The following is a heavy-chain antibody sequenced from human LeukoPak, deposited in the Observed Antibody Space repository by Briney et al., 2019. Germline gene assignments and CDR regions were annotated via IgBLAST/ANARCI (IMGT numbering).Heavy chain of an antibody. D-gene: IGHD3-22*01. CDR1: GFTFSSYA. CDR2: ISYDGSNK. CDR3: AREDYYDSLPGYFDY. Sequence: PGGSLRLSCAASGFTFSSYAMHWVRQAPGKGLEWVAVISYDGSNKYYADSVKGRFTISRDNSKNTLYLQMNSLRAEDTAVYYCAREDYYDSLPGYFDYWGQGTLVTVSS. V-gene: IGHV3-30-3*01. J-gene: IGHJ4*02.